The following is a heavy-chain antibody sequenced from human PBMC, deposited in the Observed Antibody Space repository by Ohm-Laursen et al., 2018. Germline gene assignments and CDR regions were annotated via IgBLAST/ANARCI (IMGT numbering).Heavy chain of an antibody. CDR3: ARVTGPGDYYGMDV. Sequence: SQTLSLTCTVSGGSISSYYWSWIRQPPGKGLEWIGYIYYSGSTSYNPSLKSRVTISVDTSKNQFSLSLRSATAADTAVYYCARVTGPGDYYGMDVWGQGTTVTVSS. J-gene: IGHJ6*02. V-gene: IGHV4-59*08. D-gene: IGHD3-9*01. CDR2: IYYSGST. CDR1: GGSISSYY.